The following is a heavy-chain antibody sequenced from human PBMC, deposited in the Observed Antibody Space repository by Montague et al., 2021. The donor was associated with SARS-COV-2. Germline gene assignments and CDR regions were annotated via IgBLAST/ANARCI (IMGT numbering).Heavy chain of an antibody. D-gene: IGHD3-9*01. CDR2: IDYSGST. CDR3: ARLPYDNSYGMDV. Sequence: SETLSLTCTVSGGSISTYYWNWIRQFPGKGPEWIGYIDYSGSTNYNPSLRSRVIISVDRSKIQFSLKLNSVTAADTAIYYCARLPYDNSYGMDVWGQGTTVTVSS. J-gene: IGHJ6*02. V-gene: IGHV4-59*01. CDR1: GGSISTYY.